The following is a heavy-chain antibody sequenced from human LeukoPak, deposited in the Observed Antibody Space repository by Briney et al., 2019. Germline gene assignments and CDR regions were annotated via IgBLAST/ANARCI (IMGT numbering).Heavy chain of an antibody. CDR3: ARRVTGSGSYWFDP. CDR2: INHSGST. D-gene: IGHD3-10*01. V-gene: IGHV4-34*01. J-gene: IGHJ5*02. Sequence: PSETLSLTCAVYGGSFSGYYWSWIRQPPGKGLEWIGEINHSGSTNYNPSLKSRVTISVDTSKNQFSLKLSSVTAADTAVYYCARRVTGSGSYWFDPWGQGTLVTVSS. CDR1: GGSFSGYY.